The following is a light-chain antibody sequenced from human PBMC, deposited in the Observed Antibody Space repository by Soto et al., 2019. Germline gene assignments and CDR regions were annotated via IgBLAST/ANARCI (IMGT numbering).Light chain of an antibody. Sequence: QSALTQPASVSGSPGQSITISCTGASSDVDDYKYVSWYQQHPGKAPKLMIYDVTNRPSGVSNRFSGSKSGNTASLTISGLQTEDEADYYCNPYRNSDSLVVFGGGTKLTVL. V-gene: IGLV2-14*03. CDR3: NPYRNSDSLVV. CDR2: DVT. CDR1: SSDVDDYKY. J-gene: IGLJ3*02.